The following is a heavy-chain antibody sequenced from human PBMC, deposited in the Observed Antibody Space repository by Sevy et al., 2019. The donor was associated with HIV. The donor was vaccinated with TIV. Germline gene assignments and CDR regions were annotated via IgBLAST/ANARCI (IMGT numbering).Heavy chain of an antibody. Sequence: ASVKVSCKAARYTFTDYYVHWVRQGPGQGLEWMGWINPNNGGTKYAQRFQGRVTMTRDTSINTAYMELGSLTSDDTAVYYCARLTTMPTSDDYGMDVWGHGTTVTVSS. J-gene: IGHJ6*02. V-gene: IGHV1-2*02. CDR3: ARLTTMPTSDDYGMDV. CDR2: INPNNGGT. D-gene: IGHD4-17*01. CDR1: RYTFTDYY.